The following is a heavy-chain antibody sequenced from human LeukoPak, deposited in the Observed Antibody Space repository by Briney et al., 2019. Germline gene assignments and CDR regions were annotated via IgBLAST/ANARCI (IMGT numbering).Heavy chain of an antibody. CDR2: INPSGNP. V-gene: IGHV4-34*01. CDR3: ARGGSMEADILTGYRAFDI. D-gene: IGHD3-9*01. J-gene: IGHJ3*02. CDR1: GGSFSDYY. Sequence: PSETLSLTCAVYGGSFSDYYWTWIRQSPGKGLEWIGEINPSGNPNNNPSLKSRVTTSLDTSKNQFSLDLSSVTAAATAVYYCARGGSMEADILTGYRAFDIWGQGTMVSVSS.